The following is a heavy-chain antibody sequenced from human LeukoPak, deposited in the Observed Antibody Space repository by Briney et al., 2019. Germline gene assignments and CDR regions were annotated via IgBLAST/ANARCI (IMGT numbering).Heavy chain of an antibody. CDR3: ARTYSSSLAWFDP. J-gene: IGHJ5*02. CDR1: GGSISSSSYY. CDR2: IYYSGST. V-gene: IGHV4-39*07. D-gene: IGHD6-13*01. Sequence: PSETLSLTCTVSGGSISSSSYYWGWIRQPPGKGLEWIGSIYYSGSTNYNPSLKSRVTISLDTSKNQFSLKLSSVTAADTAVYYCARTYSSSLAWFDPWGQGTLVTVSS.